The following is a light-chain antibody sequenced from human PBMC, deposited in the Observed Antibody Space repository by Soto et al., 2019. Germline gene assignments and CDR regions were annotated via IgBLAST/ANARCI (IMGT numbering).Light chain of an antibody. V-gene: IGKV3-11*01. J-gene: IGKJ1*01. CDR1: QSVGTF. CDR2: DAS. Sequence: EIVLTQSPATLSLSPGEIATLSCRASQSVGTFFAWYQQKPGQAPRLLIYDASNRATGIPARFSGSGSGTDLTRPISSLEPEDFAVYYCQQCYNWPQWTFGQGTKVEIK. CDR3: QQCYNWPQWT.